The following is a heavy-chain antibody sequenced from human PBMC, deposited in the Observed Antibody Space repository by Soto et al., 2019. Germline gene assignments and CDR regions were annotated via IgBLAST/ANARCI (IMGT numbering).Heavy chain of an antibody. CDR3: AHIPGSGQLLYSYYYYMDV. D-gene: IGHD3-10*01. Sequence: QITLKESGPTLVKPTQTLTLTCTFSGFSLTTSGEAVGWIRQPPGKALDWLALIYWDDDKRSSPSLKSRLTITKDTSKNQVVLTMTNMDPVDTATYYCAHIPGSGQLLYSYYYYMDVWGKGTTVTVSS. V-gene: IGHV2-5*02. CDR2: IYWDDDK. CDR1: GFSLTTSGEA. J-gene: IGHJ6*03.